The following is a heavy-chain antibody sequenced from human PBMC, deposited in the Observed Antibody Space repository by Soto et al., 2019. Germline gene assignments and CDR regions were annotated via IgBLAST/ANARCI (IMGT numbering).Heavy chain of an antibody. Sequence: GASVKVSCKASGYTFTSYAMHWVRQAPGQRLEWMGWINAGNGNTKYSQKFQGRVTITRDTSASTAYMELSSLRSEDTAVYYCARCLGYYDILTGPSSPPYYYYGMDVWGQGTTVTVSS. V-gene: IGHV1-3*01. CDR1: GYTFTSYA. J-gene: IGHJ6*02. CDR3: ARCLGYYDILTGPSSPPYYYYGMDV. D-gene: IGHD3-9*01. CDR2: INAGNGNT.